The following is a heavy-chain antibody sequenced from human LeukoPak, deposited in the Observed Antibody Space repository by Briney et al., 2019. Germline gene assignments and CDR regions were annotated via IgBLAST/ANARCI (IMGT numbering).Heavy chain of an antibody. CDR2: VYYNGRT. CDR1: GDSINSHY. J-gene: IGHJ4*02. Sequence: SETPSLTCTVFGDSINSHYWSWIRQPPGKGLEWMGYVYYNGRTSYNPSLKSRLAISVDTSKTQFSLHLSSVTAADTAMYYCARDSGTYVAYWGQGTLVTVSS. CDR3: ARDSGTYVAY. D-gene: IGHD1-26*01. V-gene: IGHV4-59*11.